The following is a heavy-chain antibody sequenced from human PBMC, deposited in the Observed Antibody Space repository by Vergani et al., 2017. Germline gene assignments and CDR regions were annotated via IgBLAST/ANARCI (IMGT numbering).Heavy chain of an antibody. CDR2: ISWNSGSI. V-gene: IGHV3-9*01. Sequence: EVQLVESGGGLVQPGRSLRLSCAASGFTFDDYAMHWVRQAPGKGLEWVSGISWNSGSIGYADSVKGRFTISRDNAKNSLYLQMNSLRAEDTALYYCAKEAFLGEYYFDYWGQGTLVTGSS. CDR1: GFTFDDYA. CDR3: AKEAFLGEYYFDY. D-gene: IGHD3-16*01. J-gene: IGHJ4*02.